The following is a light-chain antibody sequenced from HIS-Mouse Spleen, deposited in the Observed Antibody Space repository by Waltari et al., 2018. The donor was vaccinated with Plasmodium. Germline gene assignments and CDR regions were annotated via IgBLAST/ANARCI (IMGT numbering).Light chain of an antibody. CDR2: GAS. Sequence: EIVMTKSPATLSVSPGERATLSCRASQSVSSNLAGYQQKPGQAPRLLIYGASTRATGIPARFSGSGSGTEFTLTISSLQSEDFAVYYCQQYNNWSLTFGPGTKVDIK. CDR3: QQYNNWSLT. V-gene: IGKV3-15*01. J-gene: IGKJ3*01. CDR1: QSVSSN.